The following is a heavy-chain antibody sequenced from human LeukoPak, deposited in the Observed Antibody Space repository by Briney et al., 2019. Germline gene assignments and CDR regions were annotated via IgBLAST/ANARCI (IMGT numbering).Heavy chain of an antibody. CDR1: GFTFIGHA. D-gene: IGHD3-10*01. V-gene: IGHV3-30-3*02. CDR3: AKTMVRGVNNGMDV. J-gene: IGHJ6*02. Sequence: LAGGSLRLSCAASGFTFIGHAMVWFRQAPGKGLDWVAVISYDGGFESYAASVRGRFTISRDNSKNEVYLQMVSLRPEDTAVYYCAKTMVRGVNNGMDVWGQGTQVTVSS. CDR2: ISYDGGFE.